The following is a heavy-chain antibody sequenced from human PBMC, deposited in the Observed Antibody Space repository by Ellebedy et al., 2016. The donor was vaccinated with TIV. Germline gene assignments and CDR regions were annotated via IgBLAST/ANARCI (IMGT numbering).Heavy chain of an antibody. Sequence: SETLSLTCAVSGASISSRDWWSWVRPPPGKGLEWIGEIFQSGSTNFNPSLKSRVTISLDKSKNQFSLKLSSVTATDTAVYYCARVHSGYGNLLDAFDIWGQGTMVTVSS. CDR3: ARVHSGYGNLLDAFDI. CDR1: GASISSRDW. J-gene: IGHJ3*02. V-gene: IGHV4-4*02. D-gene: IGHD5-12*01. CDR2: IFQSGST.